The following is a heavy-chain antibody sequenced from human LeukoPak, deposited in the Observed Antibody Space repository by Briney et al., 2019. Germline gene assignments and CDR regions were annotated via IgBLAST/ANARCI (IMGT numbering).Heavy chain of an antibody. J-gene: IGHJ4*02. V-gene: IGHV3-30*03. CDR3: ARDRINMMVLGHDSGLDF. CDR2: VSYDGGHK. D-gene: IGHD3-22*01. CDR1: GFSLSEYG. Sequence: PGGSLRLSCVGSGFSLSEYGIHWVRQAPGKGLEWVAVVSYDGGHKYYADSVKGRFTISRDTSSDTVSLQMNSLRVEDTAAYYCARDRINMMVLGHDSGLDFWGQGTLVTVSS.